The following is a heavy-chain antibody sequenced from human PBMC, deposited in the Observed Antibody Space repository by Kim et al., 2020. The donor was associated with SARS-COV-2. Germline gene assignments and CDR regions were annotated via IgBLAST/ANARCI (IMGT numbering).Heavy chain of an antibody. J-gene: IGHJ4*02. Sequence: PSLRSRATISVDTSKNQFSLKLSSVTAADTAVYYCARQSCSSTSCYSFDYWGQGTLVTVSS. D-gene: IGHD2-2*02. CDR3: ARQSCSSTSCYSFDY. V-gene: IGHV4-59*08.